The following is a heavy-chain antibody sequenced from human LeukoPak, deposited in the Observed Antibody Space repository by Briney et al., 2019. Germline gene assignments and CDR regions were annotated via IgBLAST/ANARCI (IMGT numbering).Heavy chain of an antibody. Sequence: GGSLRLSCAASGFTFSSYSMNWVRQAPGKGLEWVSYISSSSSTIYYADSVKGRFTISRDNAKNSLYLQMNSLRAEDTAVYYCAKDISSMVRGVSDYWGQGTLVTVSS. CDR2: ISSSSSTI. J-gene: IGHJ4*02. CDR1: GFTFSSYS. D-gene: IGHD3-10*01. V-gene: IGHV3-48*04. CDR3: AKDISSMVRGVSDY.